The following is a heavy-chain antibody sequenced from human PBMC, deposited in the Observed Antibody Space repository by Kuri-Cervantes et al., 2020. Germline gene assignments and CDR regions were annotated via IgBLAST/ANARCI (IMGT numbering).Heavy chain of an antibody. Sequence: GESLKISCAASGFTFGSYGMHWVRQAPGKGLEWVAVIWYDGSNKYYADTVKGRFTISRDNSKNTLYLQMNSLRAEDTAVYYCARESSSGYYVSLGMDVWGQGTTVTVSS. J-gene: IGHJ6*01. CDR3: ARESSSGYYVSLGMDV. V-gene: IGHV3-33*01. D-gene: IGHD3-22*01. CDR2: IWYDGSNK. CDR1: GFTFGSYG.